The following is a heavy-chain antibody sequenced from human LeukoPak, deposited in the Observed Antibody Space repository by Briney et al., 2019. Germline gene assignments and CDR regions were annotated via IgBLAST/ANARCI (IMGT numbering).Heavy chain of an antibody. J-gene: IGHJ3*02. CDR1: GFTFSSYG. D-gene: IGHD3-22*01. CDR3: VKHYSSGFPPNWAFDI. V-gene: IGHV3-23*01. CDR2: ISGSGGST. Sequence: GGSLRLSCAASGFTFSSYGMHWVRQAPGKGLEWVSAISGSGGSTYYADSVKGRFTISRDNSKNTLYLQMNTLRADDTALYYCVKHYSSGFPPNWAFDIWGQGTMVTVSS.